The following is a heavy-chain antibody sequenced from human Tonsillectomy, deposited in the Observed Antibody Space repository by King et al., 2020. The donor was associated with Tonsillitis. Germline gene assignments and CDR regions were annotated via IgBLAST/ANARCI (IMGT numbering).Heavy chain of an antibody. CDR3: AITYF. V-gene: IGHV4-34*01. D-gene: IGHD3-9*01. CDR1: GGSFSGYY. CDR2: INDSGST. J-gene: IGHJ4*02. Sequence: VQLQQWGAGLLKPSETLSLSCAVYGGSFSGYYWSWIRQPPGKGLEWIGEINDSGSTNYDPSLKGRVTMSIDTSTNLFSLKLTSVTAADTAVYYCAITYFGGKGTLVTVSS.